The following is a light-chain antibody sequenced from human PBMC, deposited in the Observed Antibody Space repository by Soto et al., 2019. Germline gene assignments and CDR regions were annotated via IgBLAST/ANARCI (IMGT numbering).Light chain of an antibody. V-gene: IGKV1-5*01. CDR2: DAS. CDR3: QQYHTSSYT. Sequence: DIQMTQSPSTLSASVGARVAIACGANQSINYLLAWCQQKQEKAPKPLIYDASTLESGVPSRFRGSGSGTEGTLTISSLQPDDFETYVGQQYHTSSYTFGQGTKVDIK. CDR1: QSINYL. J-gene: IGKJ2*01.